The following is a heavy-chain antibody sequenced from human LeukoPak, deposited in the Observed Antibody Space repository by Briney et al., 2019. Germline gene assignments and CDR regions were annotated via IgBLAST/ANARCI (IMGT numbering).Heavy chain of an antibody. Sequence: GGSLRLSCAASGFTFSSYGMHWVRQAPGKGLEWVAVISYDGSNKYYADSVKGRFTISRDNSKNTLYLQMNSLRAEDTAVYYCARDCERSYFPSGLPHSGYMDVWGKGTTVIVSS. D-gene: IGHD1-26*01. J-gene: IGHJ6*03. CDR3: ARDCERSYFPSGLPHSGYMDV. CDR2: ISYDGSNK. V-gene: IGHV3-30*03. CDR1: GFTFSSYG.